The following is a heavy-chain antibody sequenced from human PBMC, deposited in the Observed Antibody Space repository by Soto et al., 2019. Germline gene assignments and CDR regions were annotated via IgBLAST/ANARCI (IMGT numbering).Heavy chain of an antibody. CDR1: GGTFSSYA. J-gene: IGHJ3*02. D-gene: IGHD1-20*01. Sequence: SVKVSCKASGGTFSSYAISWVRQAPGQGLEWMGGIIPIFGTANYAQKFQGRVTITADESTSTAYMELSSLRSEDTAVYYCAREGFPSHRITGTTVSAFDIWGQGTMVTVSS. CDR2: IIPIFGTA. CDR3: AREGFPSHRITGTTVSAFDI. V-gene: IGHV1-69*13.